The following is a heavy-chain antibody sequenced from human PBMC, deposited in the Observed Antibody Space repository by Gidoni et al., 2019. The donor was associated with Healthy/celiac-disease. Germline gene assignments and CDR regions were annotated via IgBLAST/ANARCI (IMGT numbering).Heavy chain of an antibody. CDR3: ANLDLAREDYYDSSGYSWGRDY. D-gene: IGHD3-22*01. Sequence: EVQLLESGGGWVQPGGSLRLSCAASGFTFSRYAMSWVRRAPGKGLEWFSAISGSGGSTYSADSVKGRFTISRDNSKNTLYLQMNSLRAEDTAVYYCANLDLAREDYYDSSGYSWGRDYWGQGTLVTVSS. CDR2: ISGSGGST. V-gene: IGHV3-23*01. CDR1: GFTFSRYA. J-gene: IGHJ4*02.